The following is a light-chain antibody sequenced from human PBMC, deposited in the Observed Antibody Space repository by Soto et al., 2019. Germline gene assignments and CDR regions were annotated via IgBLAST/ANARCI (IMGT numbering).Light chain of an antibody. CDR3: SSYTSSSTLLNV. CDR1: SSDVGGYNY. V-gene: IGLV2-14*01. Sequence: QSVLTQPASVSGCPGQSITICCTGASSDVGGYNYVSWYQQHPGKAPKLMIYDVSNRPSGVSNRFSGSKSGNTASLTISGLQAEDEADYYCSSYTSSSTLLNVFGTGTKVTVL. J-gene: IGLJ1*01. CDR2: DVS.